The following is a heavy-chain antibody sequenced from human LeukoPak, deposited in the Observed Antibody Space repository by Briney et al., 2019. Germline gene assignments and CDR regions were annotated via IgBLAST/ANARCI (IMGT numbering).Heavy chain of an antibody. CDR2: ITSSSSYI. Sequence: GGSLRLSCVMSGFTFRNHGMHWVRQAPGKGLEWVSSITSSSSYIYYADSVKGRFTISRHNAKNSLYLQLNSLRAEDTAVYYCVRLYDDYTNGHFDSWGQGTLVTVSS. CDR3: VRLYDDYTNGHFDS. J-gene: IGHJ4*02. D-gene: IGHD4-11*01. CDR1: GFTFRNHG. V-gene: IGHV3-21*01.